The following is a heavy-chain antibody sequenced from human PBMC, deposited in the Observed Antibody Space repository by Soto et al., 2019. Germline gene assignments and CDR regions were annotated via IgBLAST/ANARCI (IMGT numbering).Heavy chain of an antibody. V-gene: IGHV4-59*12. D-gene: IGHD4-17*01. J-gene: IGHJ5*02. CDR1: GGSISGYY. CDR3: TRVSPPGRWRVEFDP. Sequence: SETLSLTCTVSGGSISGYYWSWIRQPPGKGLEWIGYIFYSGSTNYNPSLKSRVTMSVDTSKNQFSLKLSSVTAADTAVYYCTRVSPPGRWRVEFDPWGQGTLVTVS. CDR2: IFYSGST.